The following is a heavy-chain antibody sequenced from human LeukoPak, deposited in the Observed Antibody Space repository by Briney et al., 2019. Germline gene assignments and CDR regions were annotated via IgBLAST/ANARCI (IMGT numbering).Heavy chain of an antibody. CDR3: ARDHPSRGYSYGCLDY. CDR1: GYTFTSYD. J-gene: IGHJ4*02. CDR2: MNPNSGNT. D-gene: IGHD5-18*01. Sequence: ASVEVSCKASGYTFTSYDINWVRQATGQGLEWMGWMNPNSGNTGYAQKFQGRVTMTRNTSISTAYMELSSLRSEDTAVYYCARDHPSRGYSYGCLDYWGQGTLVTVSP. V-gene: IGHV1-8*01.